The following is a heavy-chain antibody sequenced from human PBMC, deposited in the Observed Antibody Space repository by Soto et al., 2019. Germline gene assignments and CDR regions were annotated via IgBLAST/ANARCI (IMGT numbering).Heavy chain of an antibody. CDR3: ARVVILVPTASTHYYYHMDV. CDR1: GGTFSNYA. Sequence: QVQLVQSGAEVRKPGSSVTVSCKASGGTFSNYAISWVRQAPGQGLEWMGGIIPIVGTGSYAQKFQGRVTITADEPPTTVYMELSSLRFEDTAVYYCARVVILVPTASTHYYYHMDVWGPGTTVTVSS. CDR2: IIPIVGTG. J-gene: IGHJ6*02. V-gene: IGHV1-69*01. D-gene: IGHD2-2*01.